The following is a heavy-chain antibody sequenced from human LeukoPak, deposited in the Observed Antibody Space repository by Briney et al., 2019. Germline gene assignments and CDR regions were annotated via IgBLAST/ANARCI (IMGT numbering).Heavy chain of an antibody. CDR3: ATYGITMMVVVIPMAFDY. Sequence: SGGSLRLSCAASGFTFSSYAMSWVRQAPGKGLEWVSAISGSGGSTYYADSVKGRFTISRDNSKNTLYLQMNSLRAEDTAVYYCATYGITMMVVVIPMAFDYWGQGTLVTVSS. CDR2: ISGSGGST. V-gene: IGHV3-23*01. CDR1: GFTFSSYA. D-gene: IGHD3-22*01. J-gene: IGHJ4*02.